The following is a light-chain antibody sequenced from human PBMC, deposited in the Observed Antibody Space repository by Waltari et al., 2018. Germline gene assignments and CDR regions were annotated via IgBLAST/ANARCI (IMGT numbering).Light chain of an antibody. J-gene: IGLJ3*02. V-gene: IGLV1-40*01. Sequence: QSVLTQPPSMSGAPGQKVTIPCTGGSSNLGAGYDGHWYQQFPGTAPKLLLFGNTNRAAGVPGRISGSRFGASASLAIAGLQSEDEAVYYCQSFDSSLSASVFGGGTKLTVL. CDR2: GNT. CDR3: QSFDSSLSASV. CDR1: SSNLGAGYD.